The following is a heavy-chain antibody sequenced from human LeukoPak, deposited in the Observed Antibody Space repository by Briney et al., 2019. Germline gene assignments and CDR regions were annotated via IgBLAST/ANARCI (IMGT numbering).Heavy chain of an antibody. CDR2: IRYDGSNK. V-gene: IGHV3-30*02. J-gene: IGHJ6*03. D-gene: IGHD3-16*01. Sequence: GGSLRLSCAASGFTFSNYGMHWVRQAPGKGLEWVAFIRYDGSNKYYADSVKGRFTISRDNSKNTLYLQMNSLRAEDTAVYYCAKEKEGERDFYYYMDVGGKGTTVTV. CDR1: GFTFSNYG. CDR3: AKEKEGERDFYYYMDV.